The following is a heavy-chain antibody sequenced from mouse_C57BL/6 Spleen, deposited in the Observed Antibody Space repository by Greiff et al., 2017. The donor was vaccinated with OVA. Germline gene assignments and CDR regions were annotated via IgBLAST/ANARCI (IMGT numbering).Heavy chain of an antibody. D-gene: IGHD2-1*01. Sequence: VQLQQSGAELVKPGASVKLSCKASGYTFTEYTIHWVKQRSGQGLEWIGWFYPGSGSIKYNEKFKDKATLTADKSSSTVYMELSRLTSEDSAVYFCARHEGPLYYGNYDWYFDVWGTGTTVTVSS. CDR2: FYPGSGSI. CDR1: GYTFTEYT. J-gene: IGHJ1*03. CDR3: ARHEGPLYYGNYDWYFDV. V-gene: IGHV1-62-2*01.